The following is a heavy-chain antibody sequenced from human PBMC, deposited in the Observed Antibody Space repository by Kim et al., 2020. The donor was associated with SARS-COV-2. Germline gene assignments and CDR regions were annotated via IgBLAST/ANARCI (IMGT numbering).Heavy chain of an antibody. CDR1: GGPIINYY. D-gene: IGHD3-10*01. J-gene: IGHJ5*02. CDR2: ISHDGST. V-gene: IGHV4-59*08. Sequence: SETLSLTCSVSGGPIINYYWSWIRQSPGKGLEWIGSISHDGSTTYNPSLKSRLTMSVSSSKSQFSLKMTSVTAADTARYYCARRTPYYYGSGRFGYFFDPWGQGSLVTVSS. CDR3: ARRTPYYYGSGRFGYFFDP.